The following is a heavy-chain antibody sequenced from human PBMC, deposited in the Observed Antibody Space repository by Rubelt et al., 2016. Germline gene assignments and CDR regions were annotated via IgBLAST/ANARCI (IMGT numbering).Heavy chain of an antibody. J-gene: IGHJ4*02. Sequence: QVKLVQSGAEVKKPGASVKVSCKASGYTFTSYGISWVRQAPGQGLEWMGWISAYNGTTTYAQKRQGRVTMTTDTSTSTAYMELRSLRSDDTAVYYCARNLIMITFGGVIVPPDYWGQGTLVTVSS. CDR2: ISAYNGTT. CDR1: GYTFTSYG. V-gene: IGHV1-18*01. D-gene: IGHD3-16*02. CDR3: ARNLIMITFGGVIVPPDY.